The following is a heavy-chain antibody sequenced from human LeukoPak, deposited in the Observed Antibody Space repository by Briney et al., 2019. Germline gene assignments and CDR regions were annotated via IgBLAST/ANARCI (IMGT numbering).Heavy chain of an antibody. D-gene: IGHD2-15*01. CDR1: GFTFSNFA. J-gene: IGHJ4*02. V-gene: IGHV3-23*01. CDR2: ISDSGGRT. CDR3: ARALGYCSGGNCYIFDH. Sequence: GGSLRLSCAASGFTFSNFAMSWLRQAPGKGLECVAGISDSGGRTNYLDSVKGRFTISRDNSKNTLYLQINSVRAEDTAVYYCARALGYCSGGNCYIFDHWGQGSLVTVSS.